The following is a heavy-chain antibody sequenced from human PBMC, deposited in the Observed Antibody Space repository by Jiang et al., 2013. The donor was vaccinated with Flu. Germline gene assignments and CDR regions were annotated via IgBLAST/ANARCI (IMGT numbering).Heavy chain of an antibody. Sequence: LLKPSETLSLTCTVYGGSFSGYYWHWIRQPPEKGLEWIGEVNHSGNTNYNASLQSRVSISVDTSKNQFSLNLKSITAADTAVYYCARHRPHGSGSYGPYFLDYWGQGTPVTVSS. CDR2: VNHSGNT. CDR1: GGSFSGYY. V-gene: IGHV4-34*01. D-gene: IGHD3-10*01. J-gene: IGHJ4*02. CDR3: ARHRPHGSGSYGPYFLDY.